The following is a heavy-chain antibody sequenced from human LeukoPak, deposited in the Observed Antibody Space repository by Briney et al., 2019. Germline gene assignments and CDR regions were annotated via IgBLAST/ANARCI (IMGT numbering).Heavy chain of an antibody. CDR3: ARVDSWSSIDS. Sequence: PSETLSLTCAVYGESFSDYYWSWIRQSPEKGLEWIGEINHSGSTNYNPSLKSRVTISVDTSKSQFSLKLNSIIAADTAVYYCARVDSWSSIDSWGQGTLVTVSS. CDR2: INHSGST. J-gene: IGHJ4*02. D-gene: IGHD6-6*01. V-gene: IGHV4-34*01. CDR1: GESFSDYY.